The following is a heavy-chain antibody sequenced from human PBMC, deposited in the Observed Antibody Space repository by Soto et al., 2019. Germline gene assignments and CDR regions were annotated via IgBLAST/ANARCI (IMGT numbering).Heavy chain of an antibody. CDR1: GYSFSNYY. V-gene: IGHV5-51*01. CDR2: VYPGDSDT. Sequence: ESLKISCKGSGYSFSNYYIAWVRQMPGKGLEWMGIVYPGDSDTKYSPSFRGQVTISADKSINTAYLQWSSLKASDTAMYYCARQRGSLNWFDPWGQGTLVTAPQ. CDR3: ARQRGSLNWFDP. D-gene: IGHD1-26*01. J-gene: IGHJ5*02.